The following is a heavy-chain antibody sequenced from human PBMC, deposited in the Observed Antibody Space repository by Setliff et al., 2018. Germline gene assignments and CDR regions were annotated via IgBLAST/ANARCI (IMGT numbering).Heavy chain of an antibody. Sequence: GASVKVSCKASGGTFSSYAISWVRQAPGQGLEWMGGITPIFGTANYAQNFQGRVTITADESTSTAYMERSSLRSEDTAVYYCARDSRGLVPAAIEGSYYDRYCQSTPAPSLGGGGSSPSSNYY. D-gene: IGHD2-2*02. CDR2: ITPIFGTA. CDR3: ARDSRGLVPAAIEGSYYDRYCQSTPAPSLGGGGSSPSSNYY. CDR1: GGTFSSYA. J-gene: IGHJ6*01. V-gene: IGHV1-69*13.